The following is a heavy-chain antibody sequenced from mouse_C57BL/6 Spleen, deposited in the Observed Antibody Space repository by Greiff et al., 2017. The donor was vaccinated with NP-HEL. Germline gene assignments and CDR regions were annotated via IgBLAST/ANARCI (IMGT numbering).Heavy chain of an antibody. CDR1: GYTFTSYW. D-gene: IGHD3-2*02. Sequence: VQLQQPGAELVRPGSSVKLSCTASGYTFTSYWMDWVKQRPGQGLEWIGNIYPSDSETHYNQKFKDQATLTVDKSSSTAYMQLSSLTSEDSAVYYCARDLSYWYFDVWGTGTTVTVSS. CDR3: ARDLSYWYFDV. J-gene: IGHJ1*03. V-gene: IGHV1-61*01. CDR2: IYPSDSET.